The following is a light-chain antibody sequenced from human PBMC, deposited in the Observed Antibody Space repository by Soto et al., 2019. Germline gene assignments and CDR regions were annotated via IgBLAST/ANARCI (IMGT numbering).Light chain of an antibody. CDR1: QTVNNGY. CDR3: QHYGVAPIT. J-gene: IGKJ5*01. CDR2: GAS. V-gene: IGKV3-20*01. Sequence: EIELTQSPGTLSLSPGERATLSCRASQTVNNGYLAWYQQNLGQAPRLLIYGASTRATGIPDRFSGTGSETDFTLTSSRLEPEDFALYYWQHYGVAPITFGQGTRLEIK.